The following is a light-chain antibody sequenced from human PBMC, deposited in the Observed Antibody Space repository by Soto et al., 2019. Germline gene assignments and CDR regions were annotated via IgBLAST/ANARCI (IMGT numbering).Light chain of an antibody. J-gene: IGLJ1*01. CDR3: SSFTSSITLVV. CDR2: EVT. Sequence: QSALTQPASVSGSPGQSITISCTGTSSDIGDYNYVSWYQQHPGKAPKLMIYEVTNRPSGVSNRFSGSKSGNTASLTISGLQAEDEADYYCSSFTSSITLVVFGTGTKLTVL. V-gene: IGLV2-14*01. CDR1: SSDIGDYNY.